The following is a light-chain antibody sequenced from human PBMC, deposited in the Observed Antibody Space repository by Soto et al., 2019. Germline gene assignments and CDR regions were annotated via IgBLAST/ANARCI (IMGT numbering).Light chain of an antibody. CDR3: QSNDSSLSGFYG. J-gene: IGLJ1*01. CDR1: SSNIGDNP. Sequence: QLVLTQPPSASGTPGQRITISCSGSSSNIGDNPVNWYQQLPGAAPKLLIYINDQRPSGVPDRFSGSKSGTSASLAISGLQPEDEADYYCQSNDSSLSGFYGFGTGTKLTVL. V-gene: IGLV1-44*01. CDR2: IND.